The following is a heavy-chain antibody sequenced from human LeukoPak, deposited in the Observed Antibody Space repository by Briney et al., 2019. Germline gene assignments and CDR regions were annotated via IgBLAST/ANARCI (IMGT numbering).Heavy chain of an antibody. D-gene: IGHD5-18*01. V-gene: IGHV1-18*01. Sequence: ASVKVSCKASGYTFTSYGISWVRQAPGQGLEWMGWISAYNGNTNYAQKLQGRVTMTTDTSTSTAYMELRSLRSDDTAVYYCAREEVYGYDQDYYYYYGMDVWGQGTTVTVSS. CDR1: GYTFTSYG. J-gene: IGHJ6*02. CDR3: AREEVYGYDQDYYYYYGMDV. CDR2: ISAYNGNT.